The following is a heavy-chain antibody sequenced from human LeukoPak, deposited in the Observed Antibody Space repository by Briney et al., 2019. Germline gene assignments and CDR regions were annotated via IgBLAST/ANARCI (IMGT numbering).Heavy chain of an antibody. CDR1: GFIFSSNY. Sequence: PGGSLRLSCVASGFIFSSNYMSWVRQAPGKGLEWVSIIYSGSSTYYADSVKGRFTISRDNSKNTVFLQMNSLRVEHTAVYYCARGPTRGDGDYWGQGTLVTVSS. J-gene: IGHJ4*02. D-gene: IGHD2-21*02. V-gene: IGHV3-53*01. CDR3: ARGPTRGDGDY. CDR2: IYSGSST.